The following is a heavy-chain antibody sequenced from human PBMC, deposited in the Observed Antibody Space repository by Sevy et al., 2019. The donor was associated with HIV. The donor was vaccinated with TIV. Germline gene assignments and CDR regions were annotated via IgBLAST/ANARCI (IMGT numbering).Heavy chain of an antibody. Sequence: SQTLSLTCAVYGGSFSGYYWSWIRQPPGKGLEWIGEINHSGGTNYNPSLKSRVTISVDTSKNQFSLKLNSVSTADTAVYYCARHCTGSSCSHAFDIWGQGTMVTVSS. CDR1: GGSFSGYY. J-gene: IGHJ3*02. CDR2: INHSGGT. D-gene: IGHD2-15*01. CDR3: ARHCTGSSCSHAFDI. V-gene: IGHV4-34*01.